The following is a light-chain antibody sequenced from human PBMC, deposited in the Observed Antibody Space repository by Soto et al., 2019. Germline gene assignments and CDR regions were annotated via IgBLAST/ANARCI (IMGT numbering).Light chain of an antibody. CDR2: EAS. Sequence: EVVLTQSPATLSLSPGERATLSCRASQSVSDYTAWFQQKPGQPPRLVIYEASNRATGIPDRFSGSGSGTDFTLTISSLDPKDFAVYYCQQRNNWPWTFGQGTKVEIK. V-gene: IGKV3-11*01. CDR3: QQRNNWPWT. J-gene: IGKJ1*01. CDR1: QSVSDY.